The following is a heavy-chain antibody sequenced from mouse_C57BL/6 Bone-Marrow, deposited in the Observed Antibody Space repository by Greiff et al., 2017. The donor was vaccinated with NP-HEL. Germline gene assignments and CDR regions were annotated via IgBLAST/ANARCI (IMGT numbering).Heavy chain of an antibody. CDR2: IYPGSGST. CDR3: ARWDYGSLDV. D-gene: IGHD1-1*01. Sequence: QVQLQQSGAELVKPGASVKMSCKASGYTFTSYWITWVKQRPGQGLEWIGDIYPGSGSTNYNEKFKSKATLTVDTSSSTAYMQLSSLTSEDSAVYYCARWDYGSLDVWGTGTTVTVSS. V-gene: IGHV1-55*01. J-gene: IGHJ1*03. CDR1: GYTFTSYW.